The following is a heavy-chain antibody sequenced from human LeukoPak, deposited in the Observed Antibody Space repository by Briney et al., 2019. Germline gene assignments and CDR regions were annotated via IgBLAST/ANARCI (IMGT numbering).Heavy chain of an antibody. CDR2: MYHRGCT. CDR3: ARHRGDNSNPSYYFYDMDV. D-gene: IGHD4-11*01. CDR1: GHSISSGYY. V-gene: IGHV4-38-2*01. Sequence: SETLSLTCSVSGHSISSGYYWGWIRQPPGKGLEWIGTMYHRGCTYYNPSLKSRVTMSGDTSKNHFSLKLSSVIAADAAVYYCARHRGDNSNPSYYFYDMDVWGQGTTVTVSS. J-gene: IGHJ6*02.